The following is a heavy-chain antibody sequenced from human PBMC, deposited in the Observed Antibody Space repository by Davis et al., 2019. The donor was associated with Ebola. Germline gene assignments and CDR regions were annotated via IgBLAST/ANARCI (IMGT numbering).Heavy chain of an antibody. CDR1: GYTFTRYV. J-gene: IGHJ6*02. CDR2: MNPNSGNT. V-gene: IGHV1-8*01. CDR3: ARELRIAAGGTDYYDGMDV. D-gene: IGHD6-13*01. Sequence: SVKVSCMASGYTFTRYVINWVRQATGQGLEWMGWMNPNSGNTGYAQKLQGRVTMTRNTSISTAYMELSSLRSEDTAVYYSARELRIAAGGTDYYDGMDVWGQGTTVTVSS.